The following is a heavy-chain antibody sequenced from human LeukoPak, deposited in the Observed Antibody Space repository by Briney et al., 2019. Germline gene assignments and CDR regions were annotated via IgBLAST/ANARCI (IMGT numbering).Heavy chain of an antibody. Sequence: PGGSLRLSCAASGFTFSSYAMHWVRQAPGKGLEWVAVISYDGSNKLYAGSVKGRFTISGDNSRNTLYLQMNSLRAEDTAVYYCARDLQSHYYDTSGYVWGQGTMVTVSS. CDR3: ARDLQSHYYDTSGYV. J-gene: IGHJ3*01. V-gene: IGHV3-30*04. D-gene: IGHD3-22*01. CDR1: GFTFSSYA. CDR2: ISYDGSNK.